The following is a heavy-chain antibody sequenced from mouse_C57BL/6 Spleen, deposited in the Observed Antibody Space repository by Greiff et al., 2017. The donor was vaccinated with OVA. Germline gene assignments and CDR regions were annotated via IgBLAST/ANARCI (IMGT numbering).Heavy chain of an antibody. J-gene: IGHJ4*01. Sequence: EVQLVESEGGLVQPGSSMKLSCTASGFTFSDYYMAWVRQVPEKGLEWVANINYDGSSTYYLDSLKSRFIISRDNAKNILYLQMSSLKSEDTATDYCAREEDYYGSMDYWGQGTSVTVSS. CDR2: INYDGSST. D-gene: IGHD1-1*01. V-gene: IGHV5-16*01. CDR1: GFTFSDYY. CDR3: AREEDYYGSMDY.